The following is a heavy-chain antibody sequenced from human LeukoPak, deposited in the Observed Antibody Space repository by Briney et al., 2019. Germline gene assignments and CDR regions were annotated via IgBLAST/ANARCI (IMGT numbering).Heavy chain of an antibody. CDR3: ARRYCSSTSCYADY. V-gene: IGHV4-30-2*01. J-gene: IGHJ4*02. Sequence: PSETLSLTCAVSGGSISSGGYSWSWIRQPPGKGLEWIGYIYHSGSTYYNPSLKSRVTISVDRSKNQFSLKLGSVTAADTAVYYCARRYCSSTSCYADYWGQGTLVTVSS. D-gene: IGHD2-2*01. CDR1: GGSISSGGYS. CDR2: IYHSGST.